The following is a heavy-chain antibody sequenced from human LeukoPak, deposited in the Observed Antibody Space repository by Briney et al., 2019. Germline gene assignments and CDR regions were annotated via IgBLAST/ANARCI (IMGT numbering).Heavy chain of an antibody. CDR2: ISGSGGST. Sequence: QTGGSLRLSCAATGFTFSSYAMSWVRQAPGKGLEWVSAISGSGGSTHYADSVKGRFTISRDNSKNTLYPQMNSLRAEDTAVYYCAKGASGSYYQDYWGQGTLVTVSS. CDR3: AKGASGSYYQDY. V-gene: IGHV3-23*01. CDR1: GFTFSSYA. J-gene: IGHJ4*02. D-gene: IGHD1-26*01.